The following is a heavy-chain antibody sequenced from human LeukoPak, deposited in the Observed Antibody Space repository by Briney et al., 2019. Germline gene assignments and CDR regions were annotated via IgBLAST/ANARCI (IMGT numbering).Heavy chain of an antibody. CDR2: ISSSSSYI. CDR3: ASYDDSSGYYYD. Sequence: PGGSLRLSCAASGFTFSSYSMNWVRQAPGKGLEWVSSISSSSSYIYYADSVKGRFTISRDNAKNSLYLQMNSLRAEDTAVYYCASYDDSSGYYYDWGQGTLVTVSS. CDR1: GFTFSSYS. J-gene: IGHJ4*02. D-gene: IGHD3-22*01. V-gene: IGHV3-21*01.